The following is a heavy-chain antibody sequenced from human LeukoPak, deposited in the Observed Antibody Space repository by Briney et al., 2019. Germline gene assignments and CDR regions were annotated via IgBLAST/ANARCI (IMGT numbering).Heavy chain of an antibody. CDR1: GFTFSSYW. D-gene: IGHD6-13*01. V-gene: IGHV3-7*03. CDR2: INQDGTEK. CDR3: ARGPLIAAAGTW. J-gene: IGHJ4*02. Sequence: GRSLRLSCAASGFTFSSYWMSWVRQAPGEGLEWVAKINQDGTEKAYVDSVRGRFTISRDNAKNSLFLQMNRLRAEDTAVYYCARGPLIAAAGTWWGQGTLVTVSS.